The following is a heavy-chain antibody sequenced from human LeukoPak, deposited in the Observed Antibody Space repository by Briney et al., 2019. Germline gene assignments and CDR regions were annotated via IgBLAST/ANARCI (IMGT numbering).Heavy chain of an antibody. J-gene: IGHJ6*03. CDR3: ARAGTESKWGLPRADYYYMDV. CDR2: ISAYNGNT. CDR1: GYTFTGYY. D-gene: IGHD7-27*01. V-gene: IGHV1-18*04. Sequence: ASVKVSCKASGYTFTGYYMHWVRQAPGQGLEWMGWISAYNGNTNYAQKLQGRVTMTTDTSTSTAYMELRSLRSDDTAVYYCARAGTESKWGLPRADYYYMDVWGKGTTVTVSS.